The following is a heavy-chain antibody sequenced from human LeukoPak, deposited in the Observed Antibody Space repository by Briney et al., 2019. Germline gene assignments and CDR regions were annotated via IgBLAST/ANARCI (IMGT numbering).Heavy chain of an antibody. V-gene: IGHV3-30*02. Sequence: GGSLRLSCAASGFTFRSYDLHWVRQAPGKGLEWVAFIRSDGIIKYHPDSVKGRFTISRDSSQNTLYLEMNNLRDDDTAVYHCAKGVLGSAYFDYWGQGTLVTVSS. D-gene: IGHD2-15*01. CDR2: IRSDGIIK. CDR3: AKGVLGSAYFDY. J-gene: IGHJ4*02. CDR1: GFTFRSYD.